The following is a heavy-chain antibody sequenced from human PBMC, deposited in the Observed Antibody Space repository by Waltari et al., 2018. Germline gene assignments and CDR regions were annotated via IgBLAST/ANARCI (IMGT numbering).Heavy chain of an antibody. J-gene: IGHJ4*02. Sequence: QVQLQESGPGLVKPSETLSLTCAVSGYSISSGYYWGWIRQPPGKGLEWIGSIYHSGSTYYNPSLKSRVTISVDTSKNQCSLKLSSVTAADTAVYYCARHKGDYDYIWGSPYYFDYWGQGTLVTVSS. CDR2: IYHSGST. D-gene: IGHD3-16*01. CDR1: GYSISSGYY. V-gene: IGHV4-38-2*01. CDR3: ARHKGDYDYIWGSPYYFDY.